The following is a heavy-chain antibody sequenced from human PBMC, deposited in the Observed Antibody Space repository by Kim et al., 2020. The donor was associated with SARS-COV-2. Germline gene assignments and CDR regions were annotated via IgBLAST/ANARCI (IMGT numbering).Heavy chain of an antibody. D-gene: IGHD3-10*01. CDR3: ARYMVRGVSYYYYGMDV. J-gene: IGHJ6*02. Sequence: VKGPFTISGDNAKNSLYLQMNSMRAEDTAVYYCARYMVRGVSYYYYGMDVWGQGTTVTVSS. V-gene: IGHV3-7*04.